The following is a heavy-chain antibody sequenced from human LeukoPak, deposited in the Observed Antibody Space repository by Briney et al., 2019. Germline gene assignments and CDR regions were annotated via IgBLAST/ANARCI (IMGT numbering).Heavy chain of an antibody. V-gene: IGHV3-15*01. D-gene: IGHD6-19*01. CDR1: GFTFSNAW. CDR3: TTDQPDSSGWYFYSFDY. CDR2: IKIKTDVGTT. J-gene: IGHJ4*02. Sequence: GGSLRLSCAASGFTFSNAWMSCVRHAPGKGLEWVGRIKIKTDVGTTDYAAPVKGRFTISRDDSKHTPYLQMNGLKTEDTAVCYCTTDQPDSSGWYFYSFDYWGQGTLVTVSS.